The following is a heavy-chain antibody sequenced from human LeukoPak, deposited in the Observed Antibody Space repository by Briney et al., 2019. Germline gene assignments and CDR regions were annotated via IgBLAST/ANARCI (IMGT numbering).Heavy chain of an antibody. D-gene: IGHD3-9*01. V-gene: IGHV1-2*02. Sequence: ASVKVSCKASGYTFTSYDINWVRQATGQGLEWMGWMNPNSGGTNYAQKFQGRVTMTRDTSISTAYMELSRLRSDDTAVYYCARGISLRYFDWFGMDVWGQGTTVTVSS. J-gene: IGHJ6*02. CDR2: MNPNSGGT. CDR3: ARGISLRYFDWFGMDV. CDR1: GYTFTSYD.